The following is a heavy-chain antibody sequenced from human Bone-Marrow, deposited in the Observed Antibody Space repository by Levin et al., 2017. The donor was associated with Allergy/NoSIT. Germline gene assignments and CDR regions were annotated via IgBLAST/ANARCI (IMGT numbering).Heavy chain of an antibody. Sequence: SLKISCLGSGFIFGDYTMTWFRQAPGKGPEWVGLIRGKSQSGTTEYVASVKGRFTISRDDSNSTAYLQMNSLRTEDTAVYYCSRDGSGGYGSYWGQGTLVTVSS. J-gene: IGHJ4*02. D-gene: IGHD5-12*01. CDR2: IRGKSQSGTT. CDR1: GFIFGDYT. CDR3: SRDGSGGYGSY. V-gene: IGHV3-49*03.